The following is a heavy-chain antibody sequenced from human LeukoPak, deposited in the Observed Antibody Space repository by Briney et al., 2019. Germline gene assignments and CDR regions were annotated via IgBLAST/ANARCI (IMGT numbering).Heavy chain of an antibody. CDR3: ARSNSGWSDY. CDR1: GFTFTNYR. CDR2: ISSTSGYI. D-gene: IGHD6-19*01. J-gene: IGHJ4*02. V-gene: IGHV3-21*01. Sequence: GGSLRLSCAASGFTFTNYRITWVRQAPGKGLEWVPSISSTSGYILYADSVQGRFTLFRDKAKSSLYLLMNGLRAEDTAVYYCARSNSGWSDYWGQGTLVTVSS.